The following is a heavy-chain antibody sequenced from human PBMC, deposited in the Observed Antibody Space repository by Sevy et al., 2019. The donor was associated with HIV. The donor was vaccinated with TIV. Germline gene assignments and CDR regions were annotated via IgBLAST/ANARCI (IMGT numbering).Heavy chain of an antibody. Sequence: ASVKVSCKASGYTFTSYGISWVRQAPGQGLEWMGWISAYNGNTNYAQKLQGRVTMTTDTSTSTAYMELRSLRSDDTAVYYCAGGGAPVVYFYGMDVWGQGTTVTVSS. J-gene: IGHJ6*02. CDR2: ISAYNGNT. CDR3: AGGGAPVVYFYGMDV. D-gene: IGHD2-21*01. V-gene: IGHV1-18*01. CDR1: GYTFTSYG.